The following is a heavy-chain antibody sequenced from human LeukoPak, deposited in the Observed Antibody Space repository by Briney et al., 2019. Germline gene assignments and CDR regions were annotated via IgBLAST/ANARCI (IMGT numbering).Heavy chain of an antibody. J-gene: IGHJ4*02. CDR3: ARQYYGSGSYYTEDY. CDR2: IYPGDSDT. D-gene: IGHD3-10*01. V-gene: IGHV5-51*01. CDR1: GYSFTTYW. Sequence: GESLKISCKGSGYSFTTYWIGWVRQMPGKGLEWMGIIYPGDSDTTYSPSFQGQVTISADKSISTAYLQWSSLKASDTAMYYCARQYYGSGSYYTEDYWGQGTLVTVS.